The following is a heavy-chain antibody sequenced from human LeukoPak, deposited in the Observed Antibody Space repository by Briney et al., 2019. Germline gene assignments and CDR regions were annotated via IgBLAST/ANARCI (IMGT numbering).Heavy chain of an antibody. V-gene: IGHV3-53*01. CDR2: IYYGGGT. CDR3: ARGLRYFDY. D-gene: IGHD3-9*01. Sequence: GGSLRLSCAASGFIVSSTYMNWVRQAPGKGLEWVSVIYYGGGTYYTDSVKGRFTISRDNSKNTLYLQMNSLRAEDTAVYYCARGLRYFDYWGQGTLVTVSS. CDR1: GFIVSSTY. J-gene: IGHJ4*02.